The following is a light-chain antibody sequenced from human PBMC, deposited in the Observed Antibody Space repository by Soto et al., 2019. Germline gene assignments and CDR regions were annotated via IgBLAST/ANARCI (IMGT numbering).Light chain of an antibody. J-gene: IGKJ5*01. CDR1: QGISNF. CDR2: AAS. CDR3: QKQSGVIT. V-gene: IGKV1-27*01. Sequence: DIQMTQSPSSLSASVGDRVTITCRASQGISNFLAWYQHKPGKVPKLLISAASTLQSGVPPRFSGSGSGTDFTLTITSLQPEDVATYYCQKQSGVITFGQGTRLELK.